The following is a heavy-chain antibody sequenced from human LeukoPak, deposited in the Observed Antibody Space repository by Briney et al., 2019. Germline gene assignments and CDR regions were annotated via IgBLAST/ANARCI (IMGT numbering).Heavy chain of an antibody. CDR1: GGSISSYY. V-gene: IGHV4-59*01. J-gene: IGHJ6*03. CDR3: ARGSLTCSSTSCYSWVPAYYYYYYYYMDV. D-gene: IGHD2-2*01. CDR2: IYYSGST. Sequence: SETLSLTCTVSGGSISSYYWSWIRQPPGKGLEWIGYIYYSGSTNYNPSLKSRVTISVDTSKNQFSLKLSSVTAADTAVYYCARGSLTCSSTSCYSWVPAYYYYYYYYMDVWGKGTTVTVSS.